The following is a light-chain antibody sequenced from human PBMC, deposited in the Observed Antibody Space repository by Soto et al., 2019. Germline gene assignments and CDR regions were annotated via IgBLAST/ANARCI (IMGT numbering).Light chain of an antibody. CDR1: QSVGSD. V-gene: IGKV3-15*01. CDR2: GAS. CDR3: QQYLDWPRT. J-gene: IGKJ1*01. Sequence: DIVISQSPTTVSVAQRARPTLSCSTSQSVGSDLVWYRQKPGQAPRLLIYGASNRATGVPDRFSGSGSGTVFTLTISRLQSDDFAVYYCQQYLDWPRTFGQGTKVDIK.